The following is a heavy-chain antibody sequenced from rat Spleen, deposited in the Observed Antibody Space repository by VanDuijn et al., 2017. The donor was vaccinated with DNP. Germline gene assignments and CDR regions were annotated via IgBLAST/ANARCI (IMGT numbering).Heavy chain of an antibody. CDR1: GFTFSTAW. Sequence: EVQVLESGGGLVQPGNSLKLSCATSGFTFSTAWMYWYRQFPEKRLEWVARIKAKSNNYATDYTESVKGRFTISRDDSKSSIYLQMNNLKEEETAIYYCAWAYSSYSFAYWGQGTLVTVSS. J-gene: IGHJ3*01. V-gene: IGHV6-6*01. CDR3: AWAYSSYSFAY. D-gene: IGHD1-2*01. CDR2: IKAKSNNYAT.